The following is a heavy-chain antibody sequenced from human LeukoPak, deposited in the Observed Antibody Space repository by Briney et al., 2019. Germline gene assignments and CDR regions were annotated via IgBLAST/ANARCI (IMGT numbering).Heavy chain of an antibody. CDR3: ARHCCSGPAKRVFDI. CDR1: GGSIISSDYH. D-gene: IGHD2-15*01. V-gene: IGHV4-39*01. Sequence: PSETLSLACTVSGGSIISSDYHWGWVRQPPGKGLEWIGTISYSGNTDYNPSLRSRVTISVDTSNNQFSLRLGSVTAADTAVYHCARHCCSGPAKRVFDIWGQGTMVTVSS. CDR2: ISYSGNT. J-gene: IGHJ3*02.